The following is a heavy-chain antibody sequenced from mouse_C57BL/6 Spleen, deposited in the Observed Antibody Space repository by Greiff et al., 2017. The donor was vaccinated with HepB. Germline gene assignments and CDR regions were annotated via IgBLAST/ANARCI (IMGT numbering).Heavy chain of an antibody. CDR3: ARAALSNYRHYAMDD. J-gene: IGHJ4*01. Sequence: EVMLVESGAGLVQPGGSLSLSCAASGFTFTDYYMSWVRQPPGKALEWLGFIRNKANGDTTEYSAAVKGRFTISRDNSQSILYLQMNALRAEDNATYDYARAALSNYRHYAMDDWGQGTTVTVSS. CDR1: GFTFTDYY. D-gene: IGHD2-12*01. CDR2: IRNKANGDTT. V-gene: IGHV7-3*01.